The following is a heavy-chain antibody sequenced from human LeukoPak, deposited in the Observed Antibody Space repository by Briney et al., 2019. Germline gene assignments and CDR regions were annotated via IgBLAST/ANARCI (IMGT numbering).Heavy chain of an antibody. CDR1: GFTFSDYY. CDR3: ARDNEYCTGGTCRLDY. Sequence: GGSLRLSCAASGFTFSDYYMSWIRQAPGKGLEWLSYISSSSSDTNYAGSVKGRVTISRDNAKNTLYLQMNSLRAEDTAVYYCARDNEYCTGGTCRLDYWGQGALVTVSS. CDR2: ISSSSSDT. D-gene: IGHD2-15*01. V-gene: IGHV3-11*05. J-gene: IGHJ4*02.